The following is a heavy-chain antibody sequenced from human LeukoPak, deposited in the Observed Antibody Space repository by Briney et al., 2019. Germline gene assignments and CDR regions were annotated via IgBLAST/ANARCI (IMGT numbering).Heavy chain of an antibody. CDR1: GFTFSSYE. J-gene: IGHJ3*02. CDR3: ARGGFVFDI. Sequence: GGSLRLSCAASGFTFSSYEMNWVRQGPGKGLEWISYITTTDTTKYYTDSVKGRFTISRDNAKNSLYLQIHSLRAEDTAVYYCARGGFVFDIWGQGTVVTVPS. CDR2: ITTTDTTK. D-gene: IGHD3-10*01. V-gene: IGHV3-48*03.